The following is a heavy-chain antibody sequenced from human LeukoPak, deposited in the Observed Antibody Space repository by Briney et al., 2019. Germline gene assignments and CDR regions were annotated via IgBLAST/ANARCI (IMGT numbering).Heavy chain of an antibody. V-gene: IGHV3-23*01. Sequence: GGSLRLSCAASGFTFGSYAMSWVRQIPGKGLEWVSALSARGGRTFYADSVNGRFTISRDNSKNTLYLQMNSLRAEDTAVYYCAKFALNAKLADYFDYWGQGTLVTVSS. CDR1: GFTFGSYA. CDR3: AKFALNAKLADYFDY. D-gene: IGHD2-8*01. CDR2: LSARGGRT. J-gene: IGHJ4*02.